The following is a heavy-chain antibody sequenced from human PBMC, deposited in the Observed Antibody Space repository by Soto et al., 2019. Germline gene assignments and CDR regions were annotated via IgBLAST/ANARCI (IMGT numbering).Heavy chain of an antibody. CDR3: ARDSVVVPAAIGYYYGMDV. CDR1: GGSISSYY. CDR2: IYTSGST. J-gene: IGHJ6*02. Sequence: PSETLSLTCTVSGGSISSYYWSWIRQPAGKGLEWIGRIYTSGSTNYNPSLKSRVTMSVDTSKNQFSLKLSSVTAADTAVYYCARDSVVVPAAIGYYYGMDVWGQGTTVTVSS. D-gene: IGHD2-2*01. V-gene: IGHV4-4*07.